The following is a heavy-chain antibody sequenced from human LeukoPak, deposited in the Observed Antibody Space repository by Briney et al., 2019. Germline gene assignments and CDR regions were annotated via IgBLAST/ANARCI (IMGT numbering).Heavy chain of an antibody. CDR2: IYYSGST. CDR1: GGSISSSSYY. Sequence: SETLSLTCTVSGGSISSSSYYWGWIRQPPGKGLEWIGSIYYSGSTYYNPSLKSRVTISVDTSKNQFSLKLSSVTAADTAVYYCARVYRWLHYFDCWGQGTLVTVSS. V-gene: IGHV4-39*07. J-gene: IGHJ4*02. D-gene: IGHD5-24*01. CDR3: ARVYRWLHYFDC.